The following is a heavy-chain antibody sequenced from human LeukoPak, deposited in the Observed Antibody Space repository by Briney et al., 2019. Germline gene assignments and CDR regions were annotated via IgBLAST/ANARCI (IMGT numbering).Heavy chain of an antibody. CDR1: GYTLTSYY. D-gene: IGHD2-15*01. J-gene: IGHJ6*02. CDR3: ARDAGSGGSCCYGMDV. V-gene: IGHV1-46*01. Sequence: GASVKVSCKASGYTLTSYYMHWVRQAPGQGLKWLGIINPSGGSTSYAQKFQGRVTMTRDTSTSTVYMELSSLRSEDTAVYYCARDAGSGGSCCYGMDVWGQGTTVTVSS. CDR2: INPSGGST.